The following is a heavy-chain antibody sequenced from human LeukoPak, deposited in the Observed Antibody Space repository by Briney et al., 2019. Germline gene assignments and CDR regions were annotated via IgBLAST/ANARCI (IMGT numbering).Heavy chain of an antibody. CDR2: IIPIFGTA. CDR1: GGTFNSYA. Sequence: ASVKVSCKASGGTFNSYAISWVRQAPGQGLEWMGGIIPIFGTANYAQKFQGRVTITADESTSTAYMELSSLRSEDTAVYYCAVAGMVDYYYGMDVWGQGTTVTVSS. V-gene: IGHV1-69*13. J-gene: IGHJ6*02. CDR3: AVAGMVDYYYGMDV. D-gene: IGHD6-19*01.